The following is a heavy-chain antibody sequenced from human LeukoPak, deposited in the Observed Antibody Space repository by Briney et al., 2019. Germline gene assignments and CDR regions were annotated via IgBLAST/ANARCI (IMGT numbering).Heavy chain of an antibody. CDR1: GGSFSGYY. CDR2: INHSGST. Sequence: SETLSLTCAVYGGSFSGYYWSWIRQPPGKGLEWIGEINHSGSTNYNPSLKSRVTISVDTSKNQFSLKLSSVTAADTAVYYCARGPVIVVVVAATPRCGMDVWGQGTTVTVSS. CDR3: ARGPVIVVVVAATPRCGMDV. V-gene: IGHV4-34*01. D-gene: IGHD2-15*01. J-gene: IGHJ6*02.